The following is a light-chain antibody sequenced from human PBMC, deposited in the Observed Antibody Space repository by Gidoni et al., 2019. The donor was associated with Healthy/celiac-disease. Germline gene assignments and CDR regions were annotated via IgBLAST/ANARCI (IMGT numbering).Light chain of an antibody. V-gene: IGLV2-11*01. CDR1: SSDVGGYNY. CDR3: CSYAGSWV. CDR2: DVS. Sequence: QSARTQPRPVSGSPGQSVTISCTGTSSDVGGYNYVSWDQQHPGKAPKLMIYDVSKRPSGVPDRFSGSKSGNPASLTISGLQAEDAADYYCCSYAGSWVFGGGTKLTVL. J-gene: IGLJ3*02.